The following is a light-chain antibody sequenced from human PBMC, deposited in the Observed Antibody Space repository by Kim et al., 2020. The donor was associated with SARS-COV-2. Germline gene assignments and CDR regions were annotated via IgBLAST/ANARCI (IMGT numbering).Light chain of an antibody. CDR1: QTISSY. V-gene: IGKV1-39*01. CDR2: DAS. J-gene: IGKJ2*01. Sequence: DIQMTQSPSSLSAPVGDRVTITCRASQTISSYLNWYQQKPGKAPKLLIYDASSLQSGVPSRFSGSGSGTDFTLTISSLQPEDFATYYCQQSYSTLPYTFGQGTKLEI. CDR3: QQSYSTLPYT.